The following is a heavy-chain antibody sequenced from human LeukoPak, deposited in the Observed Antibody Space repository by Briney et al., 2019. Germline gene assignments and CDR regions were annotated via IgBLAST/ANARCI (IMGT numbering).Heavy chain of an antibody. Sequence: RPGGSLRLPCAASGFTFSSYEMNWVRQAPGKGLEWVSYISSGGSTIYYADSVKGRFTISRDNAKNSLYPQMNSLRAKDTAVYYCAELGITMIGGVWGKGTTVTISS. CDR2: ISSGGSTI. J-gene: IGHJ6*03. CDR1: GFTFSSYE. D-gene: IGHD3-10*02. V-gene: IGHV3-48*03. CDR3: AELGITMIGGV.